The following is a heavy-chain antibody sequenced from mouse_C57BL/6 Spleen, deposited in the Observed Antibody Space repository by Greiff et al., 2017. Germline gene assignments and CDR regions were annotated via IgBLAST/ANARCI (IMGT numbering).Heavy chain of an antibody. Sequence: EVQLQQSGPELVKPGASVKISCKASGYTFTDYYMNWVKQSHGKSLEWIGDINPNNGGTSYNQKFKGKATLTVDKSSSTAYMELRSLTSEDSAVYYCARGGLWSYYYAMDYWGQGTSVTVSS. CDR1: GYTFTDYY. CDR2: INPNNGGT. CDR3: ARGGLWSYYYAMDY. V-gene: IGHV1-26*01. J-gene: IGHJ4*01. D-gene: IGHD1-1*02.